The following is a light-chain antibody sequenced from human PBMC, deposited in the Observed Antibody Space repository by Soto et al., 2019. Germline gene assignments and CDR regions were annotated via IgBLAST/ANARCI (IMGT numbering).Light chain of an antibody. J-gene: IGKJ3*01. CDR2: TAS. CDR3: QQYDNLPFT. Sequence: DIQMTQSPSSLSASVEDRVTITCQASQDIRKYLNWYQQKSGSPPKLLIYTASDLQTGVPSRFSGSGSGINFTFTISSLQPEDIGTYYCQQYDNLPFTFGPGTKVDIK. CDR1: QDIRKY. V-gene: IGKV1-33*01.